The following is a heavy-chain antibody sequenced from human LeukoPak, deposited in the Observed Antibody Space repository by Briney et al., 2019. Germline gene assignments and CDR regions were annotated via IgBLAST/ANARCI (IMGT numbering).Heavy chain of an antibody. Sequence: GGSLRLSCAASGFTFSSYAMTWVRQAPGKGLEWVSAISGSGGTTNYADSVMGRFTISRDNSKNTLYLQMNSLRAEDTAVYYCAKGSGGYSYSIMDYWGQGTLVTVSS. V-gene: IGHV3-23*01. J-gene: IGHJ4*02. CDR3: AKGSGGYSYSIMDY. CDR1: GFTFSSYA. D-gene: IGHD5-18*01. CDR2: ISGSGGTT.